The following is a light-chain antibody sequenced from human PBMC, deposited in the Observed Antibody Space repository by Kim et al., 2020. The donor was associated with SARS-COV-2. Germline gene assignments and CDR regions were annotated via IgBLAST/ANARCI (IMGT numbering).Light chain of an antibody. Sequence: GQTVRITCQGATPRNYYASGYQQKPGQAPVLVMYDKNNRPSGIPDRFSGSSSGNTASLTITGAQAADEADYYCNSRDRDSTGNLYLFGPGTKVTVL. CDR3: NSRDRDSTGNLYL. CDR1: TPRNYY. CDR2: DKN. V-gene: IGLV3-19*01. J-gene: IGLJ1*01.